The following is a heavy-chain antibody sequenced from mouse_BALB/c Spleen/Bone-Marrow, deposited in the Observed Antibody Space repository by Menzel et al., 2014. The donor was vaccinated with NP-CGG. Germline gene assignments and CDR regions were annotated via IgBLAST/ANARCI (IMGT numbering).Heavy chain of an antibody. CDR3: AKSGYGSFDY. Sequence: VQLQQSGAELVRPGSSVKISCKASGYAFSSYWVNWVRQRPGRGLEWIGQIYPGDGDTNYNGKFKDKATLTADKSSSTAYMQLSSLTSEASAVYFCAKSGYGSFDYWGQGTTLTVSS. D-gene: IGHD1-1*01. CDR1: GYAFSSYW. CDR2: IYPGDGDT. J-gene: IGHJ2*01. V-gene: IGHV1-80*01.